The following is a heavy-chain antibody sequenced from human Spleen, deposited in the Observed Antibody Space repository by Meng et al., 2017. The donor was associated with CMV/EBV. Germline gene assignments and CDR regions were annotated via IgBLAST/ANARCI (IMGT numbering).Heavy chain of an antibody. J-gene: IGHJ4*02. V-gene: IGHV2-5*01. CDR2: IYWNDDK. CDR3: ARGSRAWTNYEYVWGRIDY. D-gene: IGHD3-16*01. CDR1: VG. Sequence: VGGRWIPPPPGKALGVVALIYWNDDKRYSPSLKSRLTITKDTFKNRVVLIMTDMDPEDTATYYCARGSRAWTNYEYVWGRIDYWGQGTLVTVSS.